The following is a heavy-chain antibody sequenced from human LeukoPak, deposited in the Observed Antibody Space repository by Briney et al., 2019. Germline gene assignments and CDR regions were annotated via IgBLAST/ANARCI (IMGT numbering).Heavy chain of an antibody. D-gene: IGHD1-26*01. Sequence: PSETLSLTCAVYGGSFSGYYWSWIRQPPGKGLEWIGYIYYSGSTNYNPSLKSRVTISVDTSKNQFSLKLSSVTAADTAVYYCARVRGSSGSYEYYHYMDVWGKGTTVTISS. CDR3: ARVRGSSGSYEYYHYMDV. CDR1: GGSFSGYY. V-gene: IGHV4-59*01. CDR2: IYYSGST. J-gene: IGHJ6*03.